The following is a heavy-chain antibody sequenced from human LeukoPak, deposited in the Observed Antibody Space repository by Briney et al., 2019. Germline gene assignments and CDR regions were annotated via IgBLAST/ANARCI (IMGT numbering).Heavy chain of an antibody. CDR3: ARGGRYSYGYERRRYFDY. J-gene: IGHJ4*02. Sequence: KSSETLSLTCTVSGGSISSYYWSWIRQPPGKGLEWIGYIYYSGSTNYNPSLKSRVTISVDTSKNQFSLKLNSVTAADTAVYYCARGGRYSYGYERRRYFDYWGQGTLVTVSS. CDR1: GGSISSYY. V-gene: IGHV4-59*12. CDR2: IYYSGST. D-gene: IGHD5-18*01.